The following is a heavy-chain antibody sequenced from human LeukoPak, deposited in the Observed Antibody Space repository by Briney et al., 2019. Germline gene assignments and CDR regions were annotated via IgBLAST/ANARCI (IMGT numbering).Heavy chain of an antibody. D-gene: IGHD2-15*01. CDR3: ARSGDIVVTGRIDY. V-gene: IGHV4-39*07. Sequence: PSETLSLTCTVSGGSISSSSYYWGWIRQPPRKGLEWIGSIYYSGSTYYNPSLKSRVTISVDTSKNQFSLKLSSVTAADTAVYYCARSGDIVVTGRIDYWGQGTLVTVSS. CDR1: GGSISSSSYY. J-gene: IGHJ4*02. CDR2: IYYSGST.